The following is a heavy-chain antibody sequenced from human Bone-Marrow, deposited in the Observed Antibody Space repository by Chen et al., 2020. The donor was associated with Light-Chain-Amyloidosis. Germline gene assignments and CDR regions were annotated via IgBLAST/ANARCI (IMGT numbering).Heavy chain of an antibody. CDR3: ARGDWNHTYP. J-gene: IGHJ5*02. Sequence: QVQLVQSGTEVKKRGASVRVSCEASGYTFTSYYMHWVRQAPGQGPEWMAIMNPSCTTSTYAQRFQGRITMTRDTSTSPVYMELRSLRSDETAVYYCARGDWNHTYPLGQGTLVTV. CDR1: GYTFTSYY. V-gene: IGHV1-46*01. CDR2: MNPSCTTS. D-gene: IGHD1-1*01.